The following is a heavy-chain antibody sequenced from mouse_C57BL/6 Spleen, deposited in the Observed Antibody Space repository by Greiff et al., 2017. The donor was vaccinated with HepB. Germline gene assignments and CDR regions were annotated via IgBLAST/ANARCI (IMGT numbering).Heavy chain of an antibody. J-gene: IGHJ2*01. V-gene: IGHV1-80*01. CDR3: ARRGNFDSNYDY. D-gene: IGHD1-1*01. CDR2: IYPGDGDT. CDR1: GYAFSSYW. Sequence: QVQLQQSGAELVKPGASVKISCKASGYAFSSYWMNWVKQRPGKGLEWIGQIYPGDGDTNYNGKFKGKATLTADKSSSTAYMQLSSLTSEDSAVYFCARRGNFDSNYDYWGQGTTLTVSS.